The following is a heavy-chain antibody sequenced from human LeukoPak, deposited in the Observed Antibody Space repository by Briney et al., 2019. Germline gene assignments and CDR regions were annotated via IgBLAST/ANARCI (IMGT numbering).Heavy chain of an antibody. D-gene: IGHD3-22*01. CDR1: GGTFSSYA. CDR2: IIPIFGTA. CDR3: AREQRDYYDSSGYYAGNRFDP. V-gene: IGHV1-69*05. J-gene: IGHJ5*02. Sequence: SVKVSCKASGGTFSSYAISWVRQAPGQGLEWMGRIIPIFGTANYAQKFQGRVTITTDESTSTAYMELSSLRSEDTAVYYCAREQRDYYDSSGYYAGNRFDPWGQGTLVTVSS.